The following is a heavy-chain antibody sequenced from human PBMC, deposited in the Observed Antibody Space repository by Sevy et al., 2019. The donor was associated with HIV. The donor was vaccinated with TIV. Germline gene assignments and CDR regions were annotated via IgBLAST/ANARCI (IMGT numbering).Heavy chain of an antibody. J-gene: IGHJ4*02. Sequence: GGSLRLSCSTSGFSFTTYSMHWVRQAPGKGLEWVAVIWYDGSRQKYVDSVKGRFTISRDDSKSTLYLQMNALRLEDTAVYFCARGPNTQISLEYVLRSSELMFRGKSFDFWGQGSLVTVSS. CDR3: ARGPNTQISLEYVLRSSELMFRGKSFDF. V-gene: IGHV3-30-3*01. D-gene: IGHD3-3*01. CDR1: GFSFTTYS. CDR2: IWYDGSRQ.